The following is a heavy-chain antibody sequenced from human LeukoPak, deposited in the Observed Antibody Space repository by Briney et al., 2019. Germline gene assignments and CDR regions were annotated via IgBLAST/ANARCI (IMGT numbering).Heavy chain of an antibody. Sequence: ASVTVSSTASGYTFTVYYLHWVRQAPGQGLEWMGWINPNSGGTNYAQKFQGWVTMTRDTSISTAYMELSRLRSDDTAVYYCARWGGATLDDYFDYWGQGTLVTVSS. CDR3: ARWGGATLDDYFDY. V-gene: IGHV1-2*04. D-gene: IGHD1-26*01. J-gene: IGHJ4*02. CDR1: GYTFTVYY. CDR2: INPNSGGT.